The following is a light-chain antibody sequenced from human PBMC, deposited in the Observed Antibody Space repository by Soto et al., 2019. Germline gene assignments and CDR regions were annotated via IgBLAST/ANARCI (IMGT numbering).Light chain of an antibody. V-gene: IGKV3-15*01. Sequence: EIVMTQSRATLSVSPGERATLSCRASQSVNSNLAWYQQKPGQAPRLLIYGASSRATGIPARFSGSGSGTEFTLTITRLQSEDLAVYYCQQYNSWPRTFGQGTKVEIK. J-gene: IGKJ1*01. CDR2: GAS. CDR3: QQYNSWPRT. CDR1: QSVNSN.